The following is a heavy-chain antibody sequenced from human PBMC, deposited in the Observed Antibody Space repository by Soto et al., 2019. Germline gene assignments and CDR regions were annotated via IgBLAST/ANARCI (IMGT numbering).Heavy chain of an antibody. CDR1: GFTFSSYW. CDR2: IKQDGSEK. D-gene: IGHD1-26*01. V-gene: IGHV3-7*01. Sequence: GGSLRLSCAASGFTFSSYWMSWVRQAPGKGLEWVANIKQDGSEKYYVDSVKGRFTISRDNAKNSLYLQMNSLRAEDTAVYYCAREGSGPGWSYYAFDIWGQGTMVTVSS. CDR3: AREGSGPGWSYYAFDI. J-gene: IGHJ3*02.